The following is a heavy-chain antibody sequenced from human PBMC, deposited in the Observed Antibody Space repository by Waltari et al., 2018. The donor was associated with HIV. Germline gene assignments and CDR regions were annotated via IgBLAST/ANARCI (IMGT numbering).Heavy chain of an antibody. V-gene: IGHV3-33*01. Sequence: QVQLVESGGGVVQPGRSLRLSCAASGFTFSSYGMNWVRQAPGKGMEWVAVIWYDGSNKYYADSVKGRFTISRDNSKNTLYLQMNSLRAEDTAVYYCARENGFRSRDAFDIWGQGTMVTVSS. CDR2: IWYDGSNK. J-gene: IGHJ3*02. CDR1: GFTFSSYG. D-gene: IGHD2-8*01. CDR3: ARENGFRSRDAFDI.